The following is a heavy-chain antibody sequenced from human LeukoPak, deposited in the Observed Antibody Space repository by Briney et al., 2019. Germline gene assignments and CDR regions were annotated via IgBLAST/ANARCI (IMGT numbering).Heavy chain of an antibody. V-gene: IGHV3-23*01. CDR3: AKSLCGYSYGSDY. CDR2: ISGSGGST. J-gene: IGHJ4*02. CDR1: GFTFSSYA. D-gene: IGHD5-18*01. Sequence: GGSLRLSCAASGFTFSSYAMSWVRQAPGKWLEWVSAISGSGGSTYYADSVKGRFTISRDNSKNTLYLQMNSLRAEDTAVYYCAKSLCGYSYGSDYWGQGTLVTVSS.